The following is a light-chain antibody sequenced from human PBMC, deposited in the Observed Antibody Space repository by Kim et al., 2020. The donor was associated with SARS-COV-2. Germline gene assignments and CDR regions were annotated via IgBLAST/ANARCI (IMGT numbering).Light chain of an antibody. CDR1: SGDVGAHAY. V-gene: IGLV2-14*04. CDR3: SSYTTTSTYV. J-gene: IGLJ1*01. CDR2: DVS. Sequence: GQSITISCTGTSGDVGAHAYVSWYQQHPDKAPKLMVYDVSKRPSGISDRFSGSKSGNTASLTISGLQTEDEADYYCSSYTTTSTYVFGTGTQLTVL.